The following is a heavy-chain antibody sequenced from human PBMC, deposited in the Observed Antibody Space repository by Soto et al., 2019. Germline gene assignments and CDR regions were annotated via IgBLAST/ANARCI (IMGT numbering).Heavy chain of an antibody. CDR1: GFSFSGYW. CDR3: ARSLSNRPHY. D-gene: IGHD4-4*01. J-gene: IGHJ4*02. Sequence: WGSLRLSCAASGFSFSGYWMHWVRQAPGKGLVWVSRINSDGSSTAYADSVKGRFTISRDNAKNTLYLQMNILRAEDTAVYFCARSLSNRPHYWGQGSLVTVSS. CDR2: INSDGSST. V-gene: IGHV3-74*01.